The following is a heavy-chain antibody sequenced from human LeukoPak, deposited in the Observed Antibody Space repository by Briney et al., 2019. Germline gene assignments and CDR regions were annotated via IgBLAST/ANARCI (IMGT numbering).Heavy chain of an antibody. CDR3: ARISAVAGIVGETWFDP. CDR2: IYPGDSDT. CDR1: GYSFTSYW. J-gene: IGHJ5*02. D-gene: IGHD6-19*01. Sequence: GESLKISCKGPGYSFTSYWIGWVRQIPGKGLELMGIIYPGDSDTRYSPSCQGQVTIPADKSISTAYLQWSSLKASDTAMYYCARISAVAGIVGETWFDPWGQGTLVTVSS. V-gene: IGHV5-51*01.